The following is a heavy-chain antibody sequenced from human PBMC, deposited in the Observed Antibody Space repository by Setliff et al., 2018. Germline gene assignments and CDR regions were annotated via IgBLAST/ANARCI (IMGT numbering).Heavy chain of an antibody. V-gene: IGHV4-61*09. CDR3: AKGGGRYHSDS. D-gene: IGHD1-1*01. Sequence: TLALTCTVSGGFIGSDSHYWSWMRQPPGKGLEWIGHIFNSGTNFHPSFRSRVTMSVDISNNQFSLKLTSMTAADTAVYYCAKGGGRYHSDSWGQGILVTVSS. CDR2: IFNSGT. CDR1: GGFIGSDSHY. J-gene: IGHJ4*02.